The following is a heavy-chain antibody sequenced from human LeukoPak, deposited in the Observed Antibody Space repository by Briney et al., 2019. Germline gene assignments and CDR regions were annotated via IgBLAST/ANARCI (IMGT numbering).Heavy chain of an antibody. CDR2: IIPIFGTA. CDR3: AREGDYVLHDAFDI. D-gene: IGHD4-17*01. V-gene: IGHV1-69*05. Sequence: ASVKVSCKASGGTFSSYAISWVRQAPGQGLEWMGGIIPIFGTANYAQKFQGRVTMTRDTSTSTVYMELSSLRSEDTAVYYCAREGDYVLHDAFDIWGQGTMVTVSS. J-gene: IGHJ3*02. CDR1: GGTFSSYA.